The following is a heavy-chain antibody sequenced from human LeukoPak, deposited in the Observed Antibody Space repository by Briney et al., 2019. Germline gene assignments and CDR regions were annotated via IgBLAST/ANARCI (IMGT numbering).Heavy chain of an antibody. V-gene: IGHV3-7*01. CDR2: IKQDGSER. J-gene: IGHJ6*02. CDR1: GLIFGDCW. CDR3: ARDRRLHYYDSSGPLGYDYHSLDV. Sequence: SGGSPRLSCVVSGLIFGDCWMTWVRQAPGQGLEWVASIKQDGSERYYVDSVKGRFTISRDNAKNSAYLQMNSLRADDTAVYYCARDRRLHYYDSSGPLGYDYHSLDVWGQGTTVIVSS. D-gene: IGHD3-22*01.